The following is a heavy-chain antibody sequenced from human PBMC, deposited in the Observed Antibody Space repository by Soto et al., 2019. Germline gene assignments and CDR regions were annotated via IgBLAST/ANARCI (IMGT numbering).Heavy chain of an antibody. CDR2: INTATGDT. CDR3: ARTRGYCSGGSCYPLDH. J-gene: IGHJ4*02. Sequence: QVQLVQSGAGVQKPGATANISCKAPGYRFTAYDMHWVRQAPGQRLEWLGWINTATGDTKYSPSFQGRVTLSRDTSATTAYMELSGLRFEDTAVYYCARTRGYCSGGSCYPLDHWGQGTLVTVSS. CDR1: GYRFTAYD. V-gene: IGHV1-3*04. D-gene: IGHD2-15*01.